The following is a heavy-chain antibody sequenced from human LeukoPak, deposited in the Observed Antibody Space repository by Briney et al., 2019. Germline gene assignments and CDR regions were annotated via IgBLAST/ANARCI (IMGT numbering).Heavy chain of an antibody. CDR3: AKDLWMEDIVVVPAATVFDY. V-gene: IGHV3-23*01. Sequence: GGSLRLSCAASGFTFSSYAMSGVRQAPGKGLEWVSAISGSGGSTYYADSVKGRFTISRDNSKNTLYLQMNSLRAEDTAVYYCAKDLWMEDIVVVPAATVFDYWGQGTLVTVSS. D-gene: IGHD2-2*01. CDR1: GFTFSSYA. CDR2: ISGSGGST. J-gene: IGHJ4*02.